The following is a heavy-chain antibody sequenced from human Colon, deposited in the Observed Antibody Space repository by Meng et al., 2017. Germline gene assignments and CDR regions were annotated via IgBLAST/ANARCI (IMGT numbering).Heavy chain of an antibody. D-gene: IGHD6-19*01. V-gene: IGHV4-4*02. CDR2: IYLGGSP. Sequence: QGQLQEPGPGRVEPSGTLSLTCEVSGGSISSSQWWSWVRQPPGKGLEWIGQIYLGGSPAYSPSLESRITMSVDKSNNQFSLRLRSVTAADTAVYYCARHGGWHFDYWGQGTLVTVSS. CDR3: ARHGGWHFDY. J-gene: IGHJ4*02. CDR1: GGSISSSQW.